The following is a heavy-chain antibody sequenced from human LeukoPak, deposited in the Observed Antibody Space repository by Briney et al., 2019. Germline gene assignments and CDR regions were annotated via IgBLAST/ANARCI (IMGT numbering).Heavy chain of an antibody. CDR3: ARVGSGHYYNYYGMDV. J-gene: IGHJ6*02. CDR2: IKQDGSEK. CDR1: GFTFSSYW. D-gene: IGHD2-15*01. Sequence: GGSLRLSCAASGFTFSSYWMGWVRQAPGKGLEWVANIKQDGSEKYYVDSVKGRFTISRDNAKNSLYLQMNSLRAEDTAVYYCARVGSGHYYNYYGMDVWGQGTTVTVSS. V-gene: IGHV3-7*01.